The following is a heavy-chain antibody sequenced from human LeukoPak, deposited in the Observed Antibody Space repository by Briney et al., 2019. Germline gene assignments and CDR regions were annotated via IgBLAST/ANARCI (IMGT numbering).Heavy chain of an antibody. CDR2: ISTDGAVT. CDR1: GFTFTSVW. J-gene: IGHJ4*02. V-gene: IGHV3-74*01. Sequence: PGGSLRLSCAASGFTFTSVWMHWFRQAPGRGLVWISRISTDGAVTGYAASVKGRFTISRDNAKNTLYLQMNSLRAEDTAVYYCARDRTTVTLFDNWGQGALVTVSS. CDR3: ARDRTTVTLFDN. D-gene: IGHD4-17*01.